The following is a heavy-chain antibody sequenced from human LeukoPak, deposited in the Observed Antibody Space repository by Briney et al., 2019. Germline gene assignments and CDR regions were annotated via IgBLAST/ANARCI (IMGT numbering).Heavy chain of an antibody. CDR3: AKDSPYTVLASFDY. J-gene: IGHJ4*02. CDR1: GFTFSSYG. V-gene: IGHV3-23*01. D-gene: IGHD2-2*02. CDR2: ISTSVVST. Sequence: GGSLRLSCAASGFTFSSYGVSWVRQAPGKGLEWVSGISTSVVSTYYADSVRGRFTISRDNSKNTLYLQMNSLRAEDTAVYYCAKDSPYTVLASFDYWGQGTLVTVSS.